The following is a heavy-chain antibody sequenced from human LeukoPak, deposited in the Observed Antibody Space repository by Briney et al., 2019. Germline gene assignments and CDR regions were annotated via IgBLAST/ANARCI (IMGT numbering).Heavy chain of an antibody. Sequence: LPGRSLRLSCAASGFTFSSYGMHWVRQAPGKGLEWVAVISYDGSNKYYADSVKGRFTISRDNSKNTLYLQMNSLRAEDTAVYYCAKDIPSGSSSSWYIDAFDIWGQGTMVTVSS. V-gene: IGHV3-30*18. CDR1: GFTFSSYG. CDR2: ISYDGSNK. D-gene: IGHD2-2*02. J-gene: IGHJ3*02. CDR3: AKDIPSGSSSSWYIDAFDI.